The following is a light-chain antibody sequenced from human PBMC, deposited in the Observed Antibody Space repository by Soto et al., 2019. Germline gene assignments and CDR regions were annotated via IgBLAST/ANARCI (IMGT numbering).Light chain of an antibody. V-gene: IGLV1-40*01. CDR2: GNS. CDR3: QSYDSSHWV. CDR1: SSNIGAGYD. J-gene: IGLJ3*02. Sequence: QAVVTQPPSVSGAPGQRVTISCTGSSSNIGAGYDVHWYQQLPGTAPKLLIYGNSNRPSGVPDRFSGSKSGTSASLVITGLQAEDEADYYCQSYDSSHWVFGGGTKLTVL.